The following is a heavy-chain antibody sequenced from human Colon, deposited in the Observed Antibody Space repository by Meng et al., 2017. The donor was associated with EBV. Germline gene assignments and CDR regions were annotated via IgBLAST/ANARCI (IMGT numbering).Heavy chain of an antibody. CDR2: IPHRGSS. V-gene: IGHV4-4*02. CDR3: LRGSGGSV. J-gene: IGHJ1*01. CDR1: GDSITNHNW. Sequence: DARPTLVNPSETLSLTCAFSGDSITNHNWWAWGRPPPGEGLEWIGEIPHRGSSAYNPSLKSRVSMSIDKSKNQFSLKLTSVTAADTAVYHCLRGSGGSVWGQGTLVTVSS. D-gene: IGHD3-10*01.